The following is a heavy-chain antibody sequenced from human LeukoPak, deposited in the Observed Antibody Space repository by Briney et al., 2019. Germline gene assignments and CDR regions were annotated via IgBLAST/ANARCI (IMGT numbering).Heavy chain of an antibody. CDR2: IKQDGSEK. J-gene: IGHJ2*01. V-gene: IGHV3-7*01. Sequence: GGSLRLSCAASGFTFSSYWMFWVRQAPGKGLVWVANIKQDGSEKHYVDSVKGRFTISRDNAKNSLYLQMNSLRAEDTAVYYCARKAYCGGDCYLGNWFFDLWGRGTLVIVSS. CDR1: GFTFSSYW. CDR3: ARKAYCGGDCYLGNWFFDL. D-gene: IGHD2-21*02.